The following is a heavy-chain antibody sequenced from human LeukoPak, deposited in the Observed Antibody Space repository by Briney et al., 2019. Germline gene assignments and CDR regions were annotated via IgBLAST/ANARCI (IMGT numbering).Heavy chain of an antibody. CDR1: GYTFTTYG. CDR2: ISPYNGNT. CDR3: ARARLQWLASEYFQY. J-gene: IGHJ1*01. V-gene: IGHV1-18*01. D-gene: IGHD6-19*01. Sequence: GASVKVSCKASGYTFTTYGISWMRQAPGQGLEWMGWISPYNGNTNYAQKLQGRATMTTDTSTSNVYMELRSLRSDDTAVYHCARARLQWLASEYFQYWGQGTLVTVSS.